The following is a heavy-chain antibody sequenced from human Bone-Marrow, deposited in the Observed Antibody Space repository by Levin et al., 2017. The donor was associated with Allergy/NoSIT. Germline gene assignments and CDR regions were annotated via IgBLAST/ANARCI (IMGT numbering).Heavy chain of an antibody. D-gene: IGHD6-19*01. CDR1: GGSISSYY. CDR3: ARHRPGIAVAGSRLYSPYWYFDL. CDR2: IYYSGST. Sequence: SETLSLTCTVSGGSISSYYWSWIRQPPGKGLEWIGYIYYSGSTNYNPSLKSRVTISVDTSKNQFSLKLSSVTAADTAVYYCARHRPGIAVAGSRLYSPYWYFDLWGRGTLVTVSS. J-gene: IGHJ2*01. V-gene: IGHV4-59*01.